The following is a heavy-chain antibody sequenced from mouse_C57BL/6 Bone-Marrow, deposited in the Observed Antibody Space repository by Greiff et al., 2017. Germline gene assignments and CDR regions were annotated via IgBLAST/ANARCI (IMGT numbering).Heavy chain of an antibody. CDR3: ASYYGSGYAMDY. CDR1: GYTFTSYW. J-gene: IGHJ4*01. V-gene: IGHV1-7*01. D-gene: IGHD1-1*01. CDR2: INPSTGYT. Sequence: QVQLQQSGAELVKPGASVKMSCKASGYTFTSYWMHWVKQRPGQGLEWIGYINPSTGYTEYNQKFKDKATLTADKSSSTAYMQLSSLTSEDSAVYYCASYYGSGYAMDYWGQGTSVTVSS.